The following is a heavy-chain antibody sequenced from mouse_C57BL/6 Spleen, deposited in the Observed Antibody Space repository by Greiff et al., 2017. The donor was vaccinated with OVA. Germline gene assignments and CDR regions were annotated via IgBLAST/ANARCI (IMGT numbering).Heavy chain of an antibody. J-gene: IGHJ3*01. CDR2: IYPGDGDT. Sequence: QVQLKESGPELVKPGASVKISCKASGYAFSSSWMNWVKQRPGKGLEWIGRIYPGDGDTNYNGKFKGKATLTADNASSTAYMQLSSLTSEDSAVYVCATGDGNYQAWFAYWGQGTLVTVSA. CDR1: GYAFSSSW. V-gene: IGHV1-82*01. D-gene: IGHD2-1*01. CDR3: ATGDGNYQAWFAY.